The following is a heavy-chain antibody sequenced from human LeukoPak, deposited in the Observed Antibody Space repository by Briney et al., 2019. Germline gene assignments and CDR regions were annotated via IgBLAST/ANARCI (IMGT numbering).Heavy chain of an antibody. V-gene: IGHV4-34*01. CDR2: INHSGIT. CDR1: SRSFSGYY. J-gene: IGHJ5*02. CDR3: ARAVIVVAAATQRNWFDP. D-gene: IGHD2-15*01. Sequence: SETLSLTCAVYSRSFSGYYWTWIRQTPGKGLEWIGEINHSGITDYNPSLRSRVTISVDTSKNQFSLKLSSVTAADTAICYCARAVIVVAAATQRNWFDPWGQGTLVTVSS.